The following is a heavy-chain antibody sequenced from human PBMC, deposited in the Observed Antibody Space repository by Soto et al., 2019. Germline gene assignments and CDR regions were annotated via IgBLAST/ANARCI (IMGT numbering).Heavy chain of an antibody. V-gene: IGHV3-30*18. CDR2: ISYDGSSK. CDR1: GFTFSSYG. CDR3: AKTRRYCDWLFDY. D-gene: IGHD3-9*01. J-gene: IGHJ4*02. Sequence: ESGGGVVQPGRSLRLSCAASGFTFSSYGMHWVRQAPGKGLEWVAVISYDGSSKYYADSVKGRFTISRDNSKNTLYLQMNSLRAEDTAVYYCAKTRRYCDWLFDYWGPGTLVTVSS.